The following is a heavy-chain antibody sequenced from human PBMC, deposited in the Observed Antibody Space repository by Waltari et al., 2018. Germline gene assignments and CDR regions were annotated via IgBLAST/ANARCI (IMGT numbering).Heavy chain of an antibody. D-gene: IGHD1-26*01. CDR2: ISYDGSNK. Sequence: QVQLVESGGSVIQPGRSLRLSCAASEFTFSSYDMNWVSQAPGKGLEWVAVISYDGSNKYYADSVKGRFTISRDNSKNTLYLQMNSLRAEDTAVYYCAKGGSYGSGMDVWGQGTTVTVSS. CDR3: AKGGSYGSGMDV. V-gene: IGHV3-30*18. J-gene: IGHJ6*02. CDR1: EFTFSSYD.